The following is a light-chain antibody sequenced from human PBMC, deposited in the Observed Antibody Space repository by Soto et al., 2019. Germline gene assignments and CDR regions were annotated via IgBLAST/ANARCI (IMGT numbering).Light chain of an antibody. CDR1: QSVSSN. V-gene: IGKV3-15*01. CDR2: GAS. J-gene: IGKJ4*01. Sequence: EIVMTQSPATLSVSPGERATLSCRASQSVSSNLAWYQQKPGQAPRLLIYGASTRATGLPARFSGSGSGTEFNLTISSLQSEDFAVYYCQHDNNWPLTFGGGTKVEIK. CDR3: QHDNNWPLT.